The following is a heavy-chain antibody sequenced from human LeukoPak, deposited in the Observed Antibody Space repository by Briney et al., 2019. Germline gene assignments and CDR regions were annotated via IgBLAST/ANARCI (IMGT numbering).Heavy chain of an antibody. V-gene: IGHV3-15*01. J-gene: IGHJ4*02. CDR2: IKSRSDGGTT. D-gene: IGHD4-17*01. CDR1: GITFINAL. CDR3: TTPLTTVTTLPFDS. Sequence: GGSLRLSCAASGITFINALMSWVRQAPGKGLEWVAHIKSRSDGGTTDYATPVKGRFTISRDDSKATVYLQMNSLKTEDTGVYYCTTPLTTVTTLPFDSWGQGTLVTVSS.